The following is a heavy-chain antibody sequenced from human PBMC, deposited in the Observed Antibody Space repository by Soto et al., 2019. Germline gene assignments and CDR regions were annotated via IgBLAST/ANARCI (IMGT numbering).Heavy chain of an antibody. J-gene: IGHJ4*02. V-gene: IGHV3-48*03. CDR3: ARKIVVVPAALDYSDY. CDR2: IGNSGSAT. D-gene: IGHD2-2*01. Sequence: GGSLRLSCAASGFTFSNYEMNWVRQAPGKGLEWVSYIGNSGSATYYADSVRGRFTISRDNAKNSLYLQMTSLRAEDTAVYYCARKIVVVPAALDYSDYWGQGTLVTVSS. CDR1: GFTFSNYE.